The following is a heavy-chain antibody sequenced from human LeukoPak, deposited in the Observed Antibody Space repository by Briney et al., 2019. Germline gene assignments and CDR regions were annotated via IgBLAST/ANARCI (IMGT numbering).Heavy chain of an antibody. CDR1: GYSFTSYW. CDR2: IYPGDSDT. J-gene: IGHJ4*02. CDR3: ARHNTLGYCSGGTCPFDY. D-gene: IGHD2-15*01. Sequence: GESLKISCKGSGYSFTSYWIGWVRQTPGKGLEWMGIIYPGDSDTRYSPSFQGQVTISADKSISTAYLQWSSLKASDTAMYYCARHNTLGYCSGGTCPFDYWGQGTLVTVSS. V-gene: IGHV5-51*01.